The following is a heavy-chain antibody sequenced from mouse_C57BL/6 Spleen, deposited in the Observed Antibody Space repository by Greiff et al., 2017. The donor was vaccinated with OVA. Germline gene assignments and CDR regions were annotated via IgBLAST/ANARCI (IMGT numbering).Heavy chain of an antibody. CDR3: ARGYGSRDYFDY. J-gene: IGHJ2*01. CDR1: GYTFTDYY. CDR2: INPYNGGT. Sequence: VQLQQSGPVLVKPGASVKMSCKASGYTFTDYYMNWVKQSHGKSLEWIGVINPYNGGTSYNQKFKGKATLTVDKSSSTAYMELNSLTSEDSAVYYCARGYGSRDYFDYWGQGTTLTVSS. D-gene: IGHD1-1*01. V-gene: IGHV1-19*01.